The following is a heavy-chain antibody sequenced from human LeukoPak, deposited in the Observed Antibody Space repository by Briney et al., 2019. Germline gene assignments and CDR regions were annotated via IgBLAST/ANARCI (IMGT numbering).Heavy chain of an antibody. CDR3: ARAGIFGGDPYFDY. CDR2: MYSGGST. J-gene: IGHJ4*02. D-gene: IGHD3-3*01. V-gene: IGHV3-53*04. Sequence: GGSLRLSCAASGFTFSSKYMSWVRQAPGKGLEWVSVMYSGGSTYYADSVKGRFTISRHNSKNTLYLQMNSLRAEDTALYYCARAGIFGGDPYFDYWGQGTLVTVSS. CDR1: GFTFSSKY.